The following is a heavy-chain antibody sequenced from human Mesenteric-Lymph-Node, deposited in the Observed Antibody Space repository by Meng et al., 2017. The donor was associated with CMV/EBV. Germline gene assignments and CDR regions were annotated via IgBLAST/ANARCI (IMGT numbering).Heavy chain of an antibody. J-gene: IGHJ4*02. CDR3: ARTQGVTMVRGVIGN. D-gene: IGHD3-10*01. Sequence: SETLSLTCTVSGGSVSSGSYYWSWIRQPPGKGLEWIGYIYYSGSTNYNPSLKSRVTISVDTSKNQFSLKLSSVTAADTAVYYCARTQGVTMVRGVIGNWGQGTLVTVSS. CDR2: IYYSGST. V-gene: IGHV4-61*01. CDR1: GGSVSSGSYY.